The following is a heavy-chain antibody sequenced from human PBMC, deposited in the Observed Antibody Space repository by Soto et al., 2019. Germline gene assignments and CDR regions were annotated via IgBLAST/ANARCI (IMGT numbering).Heavy chain of an antibody. V-gene: IGHV3-30*03. CDR3: ATLQGGIEY. D-gene: IGHD1-26*01. J-gene: IGHJ4*02. CDR1: GFIFSNYG. Sequence: GGSLRLSCAASGFIFSNYGMDWVRQAPGRGLEWVAAISYNGGNKYYVDSVKGRFTISRDNSKNTLDLQMNSLRPEDTAVYYCATLQGGIEYWGQGTVVTVSS. CDR2: ISYNGGNK.